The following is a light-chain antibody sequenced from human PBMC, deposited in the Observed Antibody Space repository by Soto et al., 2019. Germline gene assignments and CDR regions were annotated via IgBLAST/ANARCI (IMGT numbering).Light chain of an antibody. J-gene: IGLJ1*01. CDR3: QSYDSSLSGLYV. V-gene: IGLV1-40*01. CDR1: NSNIGAGYD. Sequence: QSALTQPPSVSGAPGQRVTISCAGSNSNIGAGYDIHWYQQLPGTAPKLLIYGNTNRPSGVPDRFSGSRSGTSASLAITGLQAEDEADYYCQSYDSSLSGLYVFGTGTKATVL. CDR2: GNT.